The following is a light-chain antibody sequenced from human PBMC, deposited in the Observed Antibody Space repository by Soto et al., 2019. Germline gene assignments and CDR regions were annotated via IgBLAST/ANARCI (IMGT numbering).Light chain of an antibody. CDR3: QQYNNWRQT. CDR1: QRVSSN. J-gene: IGKJ1*01. CDR2: GAS. V-gene: IGKV3-15*01. Sequence: IVMTQSPATLSVSPGERATLSCRASQRVSSNVAWYQQKPGQAPRLLLYGASARATGVPARFSGSGSGTQFTLTISSLQSEDFAVYYCQQYNNWRQTFGQGTKVEIK.